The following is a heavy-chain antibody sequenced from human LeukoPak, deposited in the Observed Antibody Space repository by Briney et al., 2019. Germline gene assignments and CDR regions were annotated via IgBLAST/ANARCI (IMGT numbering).Heavy chain of an antibody. CDR2: ITGSGDYT. J-gene: IGHJ5*01. V-gene: IGHV3-23*01. CDR3: AKRSRDSSGWFDS. CDR1: GFTFSSYS. Sequence: PGGSLRLSCAASGFTFSSYSMNWVRQAPGKGLEWVSAITGSGDYTDYADSVKGRFTISRDNSKSTLFLQMNSLRVEDTAVYYCAKRSRDSSGWFDSWGLGTLVTVSS. D-gene: IGHD6-19*01.